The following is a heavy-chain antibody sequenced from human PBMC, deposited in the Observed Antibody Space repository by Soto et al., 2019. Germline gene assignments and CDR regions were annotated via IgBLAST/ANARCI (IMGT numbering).Heavy chain of an antibody. J-gene: IGHJ3*02. D-gene: IGHD3-22*01. V-gene: IGHV5-10-1*01. CDR2: IDPSDSYT. CDR3: ARPKTDYDSIGGEGDAFDI. CDR1: GYSFTSYW. Sequence: LKISCKGSGYSFTSYWISWVRQMPGKGLEWMGRIDPSDSYTNYSPSFQGHVTISADKSISTAYLQWSSLKASDTAMYYCARPKTDYDSIGGEGDAFDIWGQGTMVTVSS.